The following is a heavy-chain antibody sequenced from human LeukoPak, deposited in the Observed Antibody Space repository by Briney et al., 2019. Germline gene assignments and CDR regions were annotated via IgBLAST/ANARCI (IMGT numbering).Heavy chain of an antibody. D-gene: IGHD3-10*01. CDR3: ARGFGWLDT. CDR2: INPSDSYT. CDR1: GYTFSYNW. J-gene: IGHJ5*02. V-gene: IGHV5-10-1*01. Sequence: GESLLISCQGSGYTFSYNWITGVGQMPGKGLEWMGKINPSDSYTDYNPPFQGHVTISADKSISTAYLQWSSLKASDTAIYYCARGFGWLDTWGQGTLVTVSS.